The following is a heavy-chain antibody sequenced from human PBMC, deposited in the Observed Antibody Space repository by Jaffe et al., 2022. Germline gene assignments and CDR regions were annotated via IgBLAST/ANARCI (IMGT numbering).Heavy chain of an antibody. J-gene: IGHJ4*02. Sequence: EVQLVESGGGLVQPGGSLRLSCAASGFTFSSYWMSWVRQAPGKGLEWVANIKQDGSEKYYVDSVKGRFTISRDNAKNSLYLQMNSLRAEDTAVYYCARGEYGDPGYYFDYWGQGTLVTVSS. CDR2: IKQDGSEK. D-gene: IGHD4-17*01. CDR3: ARGEYGDPGYYFDY. CDR1: GFTFSSYW. V-gene: IGHV3-7*05.